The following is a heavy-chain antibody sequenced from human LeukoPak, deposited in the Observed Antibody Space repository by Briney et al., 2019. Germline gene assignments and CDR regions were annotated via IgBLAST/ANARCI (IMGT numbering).Heavy chain of an antibody. V-gene: IGHV3-33*06. D-gene: IGHD6-13*01. CDR1: GFTFSSYG. CDR3: AKGQQPVYYFAY. Sequence: GRSLRLSCAASGFTFSSYGMHWVRQAPGKGLEWVTVIWYDGSNKYYADSVKGRFTISRDNSKNTLYLQMNSLRAEDTAVYYCAKGQQPVYYFAYWGQGPLVTVSS. J-gene: IGHJ4*02. CDR2: IWYDGSNK.